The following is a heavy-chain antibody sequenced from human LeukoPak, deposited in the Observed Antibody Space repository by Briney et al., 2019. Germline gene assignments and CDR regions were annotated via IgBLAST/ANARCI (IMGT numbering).Heavy chain of an antibody. CDR1: GGSISSYY. Sequence: SETLSLTCTVSGGSISSYYWSWIRQPPGKGLEWIGYIYYSGSTNYSPSLKSRVTMSVDTSKNQFSLKLDSVTAADTAVYYCARAPYYDFWSGYSDNYFDPWGQGTLVTVSS. V-gene: IGHV4-59*01. CDR2: IYYSGST. CDR3: ARAPYYDFWSGYSDNYFDP. D-gene: IGHD3-3*01. J-gene: IGHJ5*02.